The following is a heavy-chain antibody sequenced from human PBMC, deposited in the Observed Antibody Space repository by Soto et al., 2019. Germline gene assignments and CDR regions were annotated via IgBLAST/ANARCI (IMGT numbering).Heavy chain of an antibody. CDR2: INHSGST. Sequence: SETLSLTCAVYGGSFSGYYLTWIRQPPGTGLEWIGEINHSGSTNYNPSLKSRVTISVDTSKNQFSLKLTSVTAADTAVYYCASQSITMVRGVIKVVDYWGQGTLVTVSS. D-gene: IGHD3-10*01. CDR1: GGSFSGYY. V-gene: IGHV4-34*01. CDR3: ASQSITMVRGVIKVVDY. J-gene: IGHJ4*02.